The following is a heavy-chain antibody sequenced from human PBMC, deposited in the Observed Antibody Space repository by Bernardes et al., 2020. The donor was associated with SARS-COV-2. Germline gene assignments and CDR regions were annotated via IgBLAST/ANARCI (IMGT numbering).Heavy chain of an antibody. J-gene: IGHJ3*02. V-gene: IGHV1-2*02. CDR1: GYTFTGYY. D-gene: IGHD3-22*01. Sequence: GESLKISCKASGYTFTGYYMHWVRQAPGQGLEWMGWINPNSGGTNYAQKFQGRVTMTRDTSITTAYMELSRLRSDDTAVYYCARGGLYYYDSSGYYNDAFDIWGQGTMVTVSS. CDR2: INPNSGGT. CDR3: ARGGLYYYDSSGYYNDAFDI.